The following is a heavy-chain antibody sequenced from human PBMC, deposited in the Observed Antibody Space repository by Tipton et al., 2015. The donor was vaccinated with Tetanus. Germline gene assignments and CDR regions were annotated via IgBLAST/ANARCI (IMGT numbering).Heavy chain of an antibody. D-gene: IGHD3-22*01. CDR1: GYTFTGYY. Sequence: QLVQSGAEMKKPGASVKVSCKASGYTFTGYYIYWVRQAPGQGLEWMGWIDPNSGGTVYAQKFQGRVTVTRDTSISTAYMELRSLRFDDTAVYYCARDRGDYIYYGMDVWGPGTTVTVS. CDR2: IDPNSGGT. V-gene: IGHV1-2*02. CDR3: ARDRGDYIYYGMDV. J-gene: IGHJ6*02.